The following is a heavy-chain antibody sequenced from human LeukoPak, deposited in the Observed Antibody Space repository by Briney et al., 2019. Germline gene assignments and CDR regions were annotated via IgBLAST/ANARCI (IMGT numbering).Heavy chain of an antibody. CDR3: ARRGAGGIDFDY. CDR1: GYSISSGGYY. D-gene: IGHD1-14*01. V-gene: IGHV4-31*03. J-gene: IGHJ4*02. Sequence: KSSETLSLTCTVSGYSISSGGYYWSWIRQHPGKGLEWIGYIHYSGSTFYSPSLKSRLIISVDTSKNQFSLKLRSVTAADTAVYYCARRGAGGIDFDYWGQGTLVTVSS. CDR2: IHYSGST.